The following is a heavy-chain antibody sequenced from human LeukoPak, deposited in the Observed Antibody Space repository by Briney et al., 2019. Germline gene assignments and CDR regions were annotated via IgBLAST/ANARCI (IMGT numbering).Heavy chain of an antibody. Sequence: GGSLRLSCAASGFAFTSYVMSWVRQAPGRGLEWVSGISLSGDETYYADSVKGRFTISRDNTKNTLYLQVNSLRAEDTAVYYCAKHRSGTYYEAFDYRGRGTLVTVSS. J-gene: IGHJ4*02. CDR3: AKHRSGTYYEAFDY. V-gene: IGHV3-23*01. CDR2: ISLSGDET. D-gene: IGHD3-10*01. CDR1: GFAFTSYV.